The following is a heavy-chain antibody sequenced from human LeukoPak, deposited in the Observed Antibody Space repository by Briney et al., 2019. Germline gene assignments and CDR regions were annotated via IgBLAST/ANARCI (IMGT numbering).Heavy chain of an antibody. CDR2: FYNSGST. J-gene: IGHJ3*02. V-gene: IGHV4-39*07. Sequence: PSETQSLTSTVSGGSIDSSTYYWGWIRQPPGKGLEWIGSFYNSGSTYRNPSLSSRVTISVDTSKKQFSMKLSSVTAADTAVYHCASVKSIGAARPYAFDIWGQGTMVTVSS. D-gene: IGHD6-6*01. CDR1: GGSIDSSTYY. CDR3: ASVKSIGAARPYAFDI.